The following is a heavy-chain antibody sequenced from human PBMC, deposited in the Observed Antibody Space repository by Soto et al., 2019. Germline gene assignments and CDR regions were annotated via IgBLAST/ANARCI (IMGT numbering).Heavy chain of an antibody. D-gene: IGHD2-8*01. CDR3: ARTNGYCDY. CDR2: IYHSGST. Sequence: QLQLQESGSGLVRPSQTLSLTCRVSGGSMSSGSYSWSWIRQPPGKGLEWIGYIYHSGSTYCHPSLRSRVTMSVDTSKNQFSLKLNSVTAADTAVYYCARTNGYCDYWGQGTLVTVSS. V-gene: IGHV4-30-2*01. J-gene: IGHJ4*02. CDR1: GGSMSSGSYS.